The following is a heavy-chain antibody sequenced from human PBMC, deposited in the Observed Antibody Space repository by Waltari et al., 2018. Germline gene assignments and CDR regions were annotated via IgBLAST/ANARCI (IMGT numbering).Heavy chain of an antibody. CDR1: GFTFTNYD. J-gene: IGHJ4*02. CDR3: ARGPGCTSTVCPYYFDY. D-gene: IGHD2-2*01. V-gene: IGHV1-8*02. CDR2: MNPNSGNT. Sequence: QVQLVQSGAEVKEPGASVKVSCKASGFTFTNYDINWVRQATGQGLEWVGWMNPNSGNTGYAQKFQGRVTMTRNTSISTAFMELSSLRSEDTAVYYCARGPGCTSTVCPYYFDYWGQGTLVTVSS.